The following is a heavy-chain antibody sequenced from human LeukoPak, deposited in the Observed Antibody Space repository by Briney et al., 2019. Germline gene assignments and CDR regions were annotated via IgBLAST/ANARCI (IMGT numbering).Heavy chain of an antibody. CDR3: ARARSLDDDYDYYTH. D-gene: IGHD3-16*01. J-gene: IGHJ4*02. CDR1: GYTFIANY. CDR2: IKPSSGDT. V-gene: IGHV1-2*02. Sequence: ASVKVSCKASGYTFIANYIHWVRQAPGQGLEWMGWIKPSSGDTNYAPKFQGRVTMTGDTSITTAYMEVSRLSPDDTAMYYCARARSLDDDYDYYTHWGQGTRVTVSS.